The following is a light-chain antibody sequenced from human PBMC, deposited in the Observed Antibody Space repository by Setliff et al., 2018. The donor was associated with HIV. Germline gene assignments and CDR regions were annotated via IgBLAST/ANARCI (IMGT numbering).Light chain of an antibody. V-gene: IGLV2-23*01. CDR2: QAT. CDR3: CSFAGSDFGDV. J-gene: IGLJ1*01. Sequence: QSVLTQPASVSGSPGQSITISCTGTSSDIGRYNLVSWYQQYPGKAPKLMIYQATKRPSGVSNRFSGSKSGNTASLTISGLQAEDEADYYCCSFAGSDFGDVFGSGTKVTVL. CDR1: SSDIGRYNL.